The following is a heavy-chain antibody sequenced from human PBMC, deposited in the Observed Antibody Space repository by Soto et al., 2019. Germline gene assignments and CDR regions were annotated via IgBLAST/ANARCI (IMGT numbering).Heavy chain of an antibody. D-gene: IGHD6-6*01. J-gene: IGHJ5*02. V-gene: IGHV1-69*12. CDR3: ARGPFLLAARHYNWFDP. Sequence: QVQLVQSGAEVKKPGSSVKVSCKASGGTFSSYAISWVRQAPGQGLEWMGGIIPIFGTANYAQKFQGRVTITADESTSTAYMELSSLRSEGTAVYYCARGPFLLAARHYNWFDPWGQGTLVTVSS. CDR1: GGTFSSYA. CDR2: IIPIFGTA.